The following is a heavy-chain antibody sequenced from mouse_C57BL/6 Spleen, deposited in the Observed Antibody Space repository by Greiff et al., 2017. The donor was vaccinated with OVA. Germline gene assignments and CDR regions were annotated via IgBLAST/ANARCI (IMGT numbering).Heavy chain of an antibody. D-gene: IGHD2-4*01. CDR3: TRYDYLFAY. V-gene: IGHV1-15*01. CDR2: IDPETGGT. J-gene: IGHJ3*01. Sequence: VQLQQSGAELVRPGASVTLFCKASGYTFTDYEMHWVKQTPVHGLEWIGAIDPETGGTAYNQKFKGKAILTADKSSSTAYIELRSLTSEDSAVYYCTRYDYLFAYWGQGTLVTVSA. CDR1: GYTFTDYE.